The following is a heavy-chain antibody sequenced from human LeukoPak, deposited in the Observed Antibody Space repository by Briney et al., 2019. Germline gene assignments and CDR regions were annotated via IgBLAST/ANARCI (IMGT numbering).Heavy chain of an antibody. V-gene: IGHV4-38-2*02. CDR1: GYSISSGYY. Sequence: SETLSLTCTVSGYSISSGYYWGWIRQPPGKGLEWIGNIYPSGTTYYNPSVKTRVTISVDTSKNQFSLKLSSVTAADTAVYFCARAYSSSWYFNWFDPWGQGTLVAVSS. CDR3: ARAYSSSWYFNWFDP. CDR2: IYPSGTT. J-gene: IGHJ5*02. D-gene: IGHD6-13*01.